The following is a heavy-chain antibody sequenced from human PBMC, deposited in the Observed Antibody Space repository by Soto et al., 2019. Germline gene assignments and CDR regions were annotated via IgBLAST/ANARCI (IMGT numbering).Heavy chain of an antibody. CDR2: MNPNSGNT. Sequence: QVQLVQSGAEVKKPGASVKVSCKASGYTFTSYDINWVRQATGQGLEWMGWMNPNSGNTGYAKKFQGRVTMTRNTSISTAYMELSSLRSEDTPVYYCVRASYYDFWSGYSLHYYMDVWGKGTTVTVSS. V-gene: IGHV1-8*01. CDR3: VRASYYDFWSGYSLHYYMDV. CDR1: GYTFTSYD. J-gene: IGHJ6*03. D-gene: IGHD3-3*01.